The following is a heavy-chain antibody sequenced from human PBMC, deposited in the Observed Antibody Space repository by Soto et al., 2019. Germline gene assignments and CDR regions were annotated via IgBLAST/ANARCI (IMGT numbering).Heavy chain of an antibody. J-gene: IGHJ6*02. CDR3: ATDTARAYYYYGMDV. Sequence: LGESLKISSKGSGSSFTSSWIGWVHQMPGKGLEWMGIIYPGDSDTRYSPSFQGQVTMSVDKATSTAYLQWSSLKASDTAMYYCATDTARAYYYYGMDVWGQGTTVTVSS. V-gene: IGHV5-51*07. D-gene: IGHD5-18*01. CDR2: IYPGDSDT. CDR1: GSSFTSSW.